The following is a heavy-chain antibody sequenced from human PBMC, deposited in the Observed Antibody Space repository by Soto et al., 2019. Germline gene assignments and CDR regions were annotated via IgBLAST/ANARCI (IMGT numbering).Heavy chain of an antibody. D-gene: IGHD2-15*01. J-gene: IGHJ4*02. Sequence: GGSLRLSCAASGFTFSRYGMHWVRQAPGKGLEWMAVIWYDGSHSYHADSVKGRFTISRDNSKNTLYLQMDSLRAEDTAVYYCAREEIACGGGTCYYGGLDYWGQGTLVTVSS. CDR3: AREEIACGGGTCYYGGLDY. CDR1: GFTFSRYG. V-gene: IGHV3-33*01. CDR2: IWYDGSHS.